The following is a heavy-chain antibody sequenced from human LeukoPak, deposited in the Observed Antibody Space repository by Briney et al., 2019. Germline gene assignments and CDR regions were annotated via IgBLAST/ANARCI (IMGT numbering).Heavy chain of an antibody. Sequence: GGSLRLSCAASGFTFSNYAMSWVRQAPGKGLEWVSGISGSGYSTYYADSVRGRFTISRDNSKNTLYLQMNSQRAEDTAVYFWARGYCSSSTCYTDLFGDYWGQGTLVTVSS. D-gene: IGHD2-2*02. V-gene: IGHV3-23*01. CDR3: ARGYCSSSTCYTDLFGDY. CDR1: GFTFSNYA. J-gene: IGHJ4*02. CDR2: ISGSGYST.